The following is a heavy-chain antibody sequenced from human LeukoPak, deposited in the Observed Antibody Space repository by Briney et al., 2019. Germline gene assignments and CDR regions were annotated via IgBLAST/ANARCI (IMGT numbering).Heavy chain of an antibody. V-gene: IGHV1-69*13. CDR2: IIPIFGTA. CDR1: GGTFSSYA. CDR3: ARAGYSSGWYPGNYFDY. J-gene: IGHJ4*02. D-gene: IGHD6-19*01. Sequence: ASVKVSCKASGGTFSSYAISWVRQAPGQGLEWMGGIIPIFGTANYAQKFQGRVTITADESTSTAYMELSSVRSEDTAVYYCARAGYSSGWYPGNYFDYWGQGTLVTVSS.